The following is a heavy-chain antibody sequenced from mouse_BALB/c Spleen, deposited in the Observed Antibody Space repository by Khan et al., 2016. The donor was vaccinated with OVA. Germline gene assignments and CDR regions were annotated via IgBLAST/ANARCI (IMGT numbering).Heavy chain of an antibody. D-gene: IGHD2-1*01. J-gene: IGHJ4*01. CDR1: GFSLTGYG. CDR3: ARGPSNGNDYDMDY. Sequence: VQLQESGPGLVAPSQSLSITCTVSGFSLTGYGVHWVRQPPGKGLEWLGMIWGDGINTYNSALKSRLSISKDNSNSQVFLKMNSLQTDDTAGYYWARGPSNGNDYDMDYWGQGTSVTGSS. V-gene: IGHV2-6-7*01. CDR2: IWGDGIN.